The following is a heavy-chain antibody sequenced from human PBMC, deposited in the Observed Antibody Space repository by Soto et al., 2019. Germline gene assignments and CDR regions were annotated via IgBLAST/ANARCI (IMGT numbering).Heavy chain of an antibody. CDR1: GCSISSSY. J-gene: IGHJ3*02. Sequence: SETLSLTCTFSGCSISSSYWSLIRQPPGKGLEWIGYIYYSGSTDYNPSLKSRVTISVDTSKNQFSLKLSSVTAADTAMYYCARFRRDYSGSYYFAFDIWGQGTMVTVSS. D-gene: IGHD1-26*01. CDR2: IYYSGST. V-gene: IGHV4-59*01. CDR3: ARFRRDYSGSYYFAFDI.